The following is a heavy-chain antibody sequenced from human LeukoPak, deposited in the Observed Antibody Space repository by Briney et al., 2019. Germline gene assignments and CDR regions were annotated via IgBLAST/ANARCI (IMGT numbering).Heavy chain of an antibody. CDR1: GYTFTGYS. D-gene: IGHD6-19*01. Sequence: ASVKVSCKASGYTFTGYSMHWVRQAPGQGLEWMGWINPNSGGTNYAQKFQGRVTMTRDTSISTAYMELSRLRSDDTAVYYCARAIMRIAVAQRGYWGQGTLVTVSS. J-gene: IGHJ4*02. CDR2: INPNSGGT. V-gene: IGHV1-2*02. CDR3: ARAIMRIAVAQRGY.